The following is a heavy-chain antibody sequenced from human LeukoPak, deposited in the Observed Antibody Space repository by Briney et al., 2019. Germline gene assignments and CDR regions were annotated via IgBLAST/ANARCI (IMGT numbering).Heavy chain of an antibody. CDR1: GFTFSSYA. V-gene: IGHV3-15*01. CDR3: TTGYIVVVPAADEFDY. D-gene: IGHD2-2*01. CDR2: IKSKTDGGTT. J-gene: IGHJ4*02. Sequence: GGSLRLSCAASGFTFSSYAMSWVRQAPGKGLEWVGRIKSKTDGGTTDYAAPVKGRFTISRDDSKNTLYLQMNSLKTEDTAVYYCTTGYIVVVPAADEFDYWGQGTLVTVSS.